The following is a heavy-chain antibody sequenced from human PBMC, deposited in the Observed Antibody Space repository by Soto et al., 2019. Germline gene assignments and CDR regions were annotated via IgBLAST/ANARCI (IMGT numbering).Heavy chain of an antibody. CDR3: AREGGDGVDY. V-gene: IGHV4-31*03. J-gene: IGHJ4*02. Sequence: SETLSLTCTVSGVSISSANYYWSWIRQHPGKGLEWIGYIYYSGDTYYNPSLKSRLTISLDTSKNQFSLKLNSVTAADTAVYYCAREGGDGVDYWGQGSLVTVS. CDR2: IYYSGDT. CDR1: GVSISSANYY. D-gene: IGHD3-16*01.